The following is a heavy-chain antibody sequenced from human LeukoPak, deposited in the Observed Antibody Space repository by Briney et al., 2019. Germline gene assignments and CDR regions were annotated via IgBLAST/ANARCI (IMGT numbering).Heavy chain of an antibody. D-gene: IGHD3-10*01. Sequence: GGSLRLSCAASGFTFIDAWMTWVRQAPGKGLEWVANINQDGSQKYYVDSVKGRFTISRDNAKNSVYLEMNTLRAEDTAVYSCARERSDGSGNRGFAFDIWGQGTLVTVSS. CDR3: ARERSDGSGNRGFAFDI. J-gene: IGHJ3*02. V-gene: IGHV3-7*03. CDR1: GFTFIDAW. CDR2: INQDGSQK.